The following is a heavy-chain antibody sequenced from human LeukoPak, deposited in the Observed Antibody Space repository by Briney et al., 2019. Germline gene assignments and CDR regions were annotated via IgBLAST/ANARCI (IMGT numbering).Heavy chain of an antibody. D-gene: IGHD4-17*01. J-gene: IGHJ4*02. CDR3: AKAADDYGADY. CDR2: ITGNGATT. V-gene: IGHV3-23*01. Sequence: GGSLRLSCAASGFTFSSYSMNWVRQAPGKGLEWVSGITGNGATTYYADSVKGRFTISRDNSRNTVYLQMNSLRAEDTAVYYCAKAADDYGADYWGQGTLVTVSS. CDR1: GFTFSSYS.